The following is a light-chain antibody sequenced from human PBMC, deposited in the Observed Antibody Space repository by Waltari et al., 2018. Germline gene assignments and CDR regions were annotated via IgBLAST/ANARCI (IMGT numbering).Light chain of an antibody. J-gene: IGLJ3*02. V-gene: IGLV2-14*01. CDR2: DVS. CDR3: NSYTGSSSWV. CDR1: SSDIGFYNY. Sequence: QSALTQPASVSGSPGQSITISCYGTSSDIGFYNYVSWYQQHPGKAPKLIIYDVSQRPSGVFDRFSGSKSGNTASLTISGLQAEDEADYYCNSYTGSSSWVFGGGTKVTVL.